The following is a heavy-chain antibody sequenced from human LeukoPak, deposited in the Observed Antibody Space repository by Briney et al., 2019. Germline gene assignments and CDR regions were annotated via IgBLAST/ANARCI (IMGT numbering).Heavy chain of an antibody. D-gene: IGHD6-19*01. Sequence: SETLSLTCAVYGVSFSGYYWSWIRQPPGKGLEWIGEINHSGSTNYNPSLKSRVTISVDTSKNQFSLKLSSVTAADTAVYYCARGTHSSGWYSYWGQGTLVTVSS. CDR3: ARGTHSSGWYSY. CDR2: INHSGST. J-gene: IGHJ4*02. CDR1: GVSFSGYY. V-gene: IGHV4-34*01.